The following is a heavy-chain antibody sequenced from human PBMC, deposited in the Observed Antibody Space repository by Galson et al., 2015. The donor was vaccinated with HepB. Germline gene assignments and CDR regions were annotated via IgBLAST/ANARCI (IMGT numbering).Heavy chain of an antibody. CDR2: VNPSGGST. V-gene: IGHV1-46*03. J-gene: IGHJ6*03. CDR1: GYTFTNYY. D-gene: IGHD1-14*01. Sequence: SVKVSCKASGYTFTNYYIHWVRQAPGQGLEWMGTVNPSGGSTNYAQKFQGRVTMTRDTSTNTVYMELSSLRSDDTAVYYCSRSSGNPVYYMDVWGKGTTVTVSS. CDR3: SRSSGNPVYYMDV.